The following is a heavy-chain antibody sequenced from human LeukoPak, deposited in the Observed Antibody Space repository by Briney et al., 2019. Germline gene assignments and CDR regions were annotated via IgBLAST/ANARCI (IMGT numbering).Heavy chain of an antibody. D-gene: IGHD5-18*01. J-gene: IGHJ4*02. V-gene: IGHV1-3*01. CDR3: AREARYSYGYVG. CDR1: GYTFTSYA. CDR2: INAGNGNT. Sequence: ASVKVSCKASGYTFTSYAMHWVRQAPGQRLEWMGWINAGNGNTKYSQKIQGRVTITRDTSASTAYMELSSLRSEDTAVYYCAREARYSYGYVGWGQGTLVTVSS.